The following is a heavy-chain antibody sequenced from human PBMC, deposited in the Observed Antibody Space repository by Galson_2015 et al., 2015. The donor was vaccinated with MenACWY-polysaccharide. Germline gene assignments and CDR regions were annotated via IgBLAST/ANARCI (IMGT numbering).Heavy chain of an antibody. CDR3: AKGGQWTPNSGAYFDF. J-gene: IGHJ4*02. CDR2: ISASGAGR. V-gene: IGHV3-23*01. Sequence: SLRLSCAVSGFTFSSFAMGWVRQAPGKGLEWVSSISASGAGRYYADSVRGRFTISRDNSKNTLYLHVNSLRAEDTAIFYCAKGGQWTPNSGAYFDFWGQGALVTVSS. D-gene: IGHD4-23*01. CDR1: GFTFSSFA.